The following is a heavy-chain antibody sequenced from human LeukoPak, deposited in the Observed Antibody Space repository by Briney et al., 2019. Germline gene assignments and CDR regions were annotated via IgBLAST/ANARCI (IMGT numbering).Heavy chain of an antibody. V-gene: IGHV3-20*01. D-gene: IGHD3-22*01. CDR3: ARLHAHYDSRPLGAFDI. CDR1: GFTFDDYG. J-gene: IGHJ3*02. CDR2: INWNGGST. Sequence: GGSLRLSCAASGFTFDDYGMSWVRQAPGKGLEWVSGINWNGGSTGYADSVKGRFTISRDNAKNSLYLQMNSLRAEDTALYHCARLHAHYDSRPLGAFDIWGQGTMVTVSS.